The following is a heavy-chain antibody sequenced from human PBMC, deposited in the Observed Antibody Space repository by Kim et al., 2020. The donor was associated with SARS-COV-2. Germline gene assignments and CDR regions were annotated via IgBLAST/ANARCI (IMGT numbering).Heavy chain of an antibody. CDR1: GFTFSSYN. V-gene: IGHV3-21*01. CDR3: ESPIGLDV. J-gene: IGHJ6*02. Sequence: GGSLRLSCAASGFTFSSYNMHWVRQAPGKGLEWVASISSSSNYIYYADSVKGRFTISRANAKNSLSLQMNSQRAEDTAVYYCESPIGLDVWGQGSTFTDS. CDR2: ISSSSNYI.